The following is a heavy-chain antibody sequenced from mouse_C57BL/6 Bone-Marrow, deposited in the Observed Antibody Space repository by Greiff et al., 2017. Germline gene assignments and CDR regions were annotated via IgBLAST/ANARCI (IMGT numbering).Heavy chain of an antibody. V-gene: IGHV3-6*01. CDR3: ARITTVVPHYFDN. Sequence: DVQLVESGPGLVKPSQSLSLTCSVTGYSITSGYYWNWIRQFPGNKLEWMGYISYDGSNNYNPSLTNRISITRDTSKNQFFLKLNSVTTEDTATYYCARITTVVPHYFDNWGQGTTLTVSS. D-gene: IGHD1-1*01. J-gene: IGHJ2*01. CDR1: GYSITSGYY. CDR2: ISYDGSN.